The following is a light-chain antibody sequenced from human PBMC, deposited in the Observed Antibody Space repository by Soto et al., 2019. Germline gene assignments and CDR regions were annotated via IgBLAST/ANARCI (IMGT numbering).Light chain of an antibody. Sequence: DIQMTQSPSSLSASVGDRVTITCRASQSVSGSLSWYQQKPGKAPNLLIYAASSLQSGVPSRFSGSGSGTDFTLTISTLQPEDFATYYCQQSYSRPRTFGQGTKVEVK. J-gene: IGKJ1*01. CDR1: QSVSGS. CDR2: AAS. V-gene: IGKV1-39*01. CDR3: QQSYSRPRT.